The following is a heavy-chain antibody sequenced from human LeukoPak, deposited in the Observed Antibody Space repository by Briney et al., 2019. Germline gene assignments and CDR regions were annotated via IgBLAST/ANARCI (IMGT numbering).Heavy chain of an antibody. Sequence: SETLSLTCTVSGGSISSYYWSWIRQPGGKGLEWIGRIYTSGSTNYNPSLKSRVTMSVDTSKNQFSLKLSSVTAADTAVYYCARGFIVGASYFDYWGQGTLVTVSS. CDR1: GGSISSYY. V-gene: IGHV4-4*07. CDR2: IYTSGST. D-gene: IGHD1-26*01. CDR3: ARGFIVGASYFDY. J-gene: IGHJ4*02.